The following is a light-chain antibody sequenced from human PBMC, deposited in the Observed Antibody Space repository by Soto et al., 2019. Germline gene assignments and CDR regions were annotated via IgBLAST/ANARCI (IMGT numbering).Light chain of an antibody. V-gene: IGLV2-14*01. CDR2: EVS. CDR1: SSDVDGYNY. J-gene: IGLJ1*01. Sequence: SALTQPAFVSGSPGQSITISCTGTSSDVDGYNYVSWYQHPPGKAPKLMISEVSNRPSGVSNRFSGSKSGNTASLTISGLQAEDEADYYCSSYTSTSTRVFGTGTKVTVL. CDR3: SSYTSTSTRV.